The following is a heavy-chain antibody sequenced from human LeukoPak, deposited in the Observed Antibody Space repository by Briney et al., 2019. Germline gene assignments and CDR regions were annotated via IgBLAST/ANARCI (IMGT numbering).Heavy chain of an antibody. D-gene: IGHD3-10*01. Sequence: GASVKVSCKASGYTFTSYDINWVRQATGQGLEWMGWMNPNSGNTGYAQKFQGRVTMTRNTSISTAYMELSSLRSEDTAVYYCARFGTGLYYYYHGMDVWGQGTTVTVSS. J-gene: IGHJ6*02. CDR3: ARFGTGLYYYYHGMDV. V-gene: IGHV1-8*01. CDR2: MNPNSGNT. CDR1: GYTFTSYD.